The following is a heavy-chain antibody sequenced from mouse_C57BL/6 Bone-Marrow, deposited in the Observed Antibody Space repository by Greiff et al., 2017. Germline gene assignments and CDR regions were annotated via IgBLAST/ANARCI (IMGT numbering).Heavy chain of an antibody. J-gene: IGHJ2*01. V-gene: IGHV14-4*01. CDR3: TTSYYGSYFDY. CDR2: LDPENGDT. Sequence: VQLQQSGAELVRPGASVKLSCTASCFNIKDDYMHWVKQRPEPGLEWIGWLDPENGDTEYASKFQGKAPITADTSSNTAYLQLSSLTSEDTAVYYCTTSYYGSYFDYWGQGTTLTVSS. CDR1: CFNIKDDY. D-gene: IGHD1-1*01.